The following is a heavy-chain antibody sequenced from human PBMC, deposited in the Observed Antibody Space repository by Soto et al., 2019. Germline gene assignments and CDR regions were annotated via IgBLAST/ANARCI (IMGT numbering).Heavy chain of an antibody. D-gene: IGHD3-16*01. Sequence: QVQLVQSGAEVKKPGSSVKVSCKASGGTFSSYAISWVRQAPGQGLEWMGGIIPIFGTANYAQKFQGRVTINADKSTSTAYMELSSLRSEDTAVYYCARPSVEDYVWGSRLDYWGQGTLVTVSS. CDR3: ARPSVEDYVWGSRLDY. CDR2: IIPIFGTA. J-gene: IGHJ4*02. V-gene: IGHV1-69*06. CDR1: GGTFSSYA.